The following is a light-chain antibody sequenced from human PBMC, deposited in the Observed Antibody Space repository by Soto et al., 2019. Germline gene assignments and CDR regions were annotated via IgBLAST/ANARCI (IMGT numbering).Light chain of an antibody. CDR3: LQDHEYLT. CDR2: AAS. CDR1: QGVSND. J-gene: IGKJ4*01. V-gene: IGKV1-6*01. Sequence: AIQMTQSPSSLSASVGDRVTITCRASQGVSNDLGWYQQKPGKAPNLLIYAASTLQSGVPSRFSGSGSGTDFTLTISSLQPEDSASYYCLQDHEYLTFGGGTRVEIK.